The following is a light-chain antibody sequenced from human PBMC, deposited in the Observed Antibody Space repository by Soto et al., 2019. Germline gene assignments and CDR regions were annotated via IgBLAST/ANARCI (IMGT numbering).Light chain of an antibody. Sequence: EIVLTRSPGTLSLSPGERATLSCRASQSVTSSYLGWYQQKPGQAPRLLIYGASTRATGIPGRFSGSGSGTDFTLTISRLEPEDFAVYYCQQYGSSGTVFGQGTRLEIK. CDR2: GAS. V-gene: IGKV3-20*01. CDR1: QSVTSSY. CDR3: QQYGSSGTV. J-gene: IGKJ5*01.